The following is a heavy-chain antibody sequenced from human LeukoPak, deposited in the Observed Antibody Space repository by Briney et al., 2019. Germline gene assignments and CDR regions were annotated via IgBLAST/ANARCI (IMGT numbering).Heavy chain of an antibody. Sequence: GGSLRLSCAASGFTFSSYGMHWVRQAPGKGLEWVAVIWYDGSNKYYADSVKGRFTISRDNSKNTLYLQMNSLRAEDTAVYYCARDIAQIGPYYYYGMDVWGQGTTVTVSS. J-gene: IGHJ6*02. D-gene: IGHD2/OR15-2a*01. V-gene: IGHV3-33*01. CDR3: ARDIAQIGPYYYYGMDV. CDR2: IWYDGSNK. CDR1: GFTFSSYG.